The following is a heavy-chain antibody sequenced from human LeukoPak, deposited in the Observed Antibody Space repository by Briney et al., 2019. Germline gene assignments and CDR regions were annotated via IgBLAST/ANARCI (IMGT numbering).Heavy chain of an antibody. Sequence: PSETLSLTCTVSGGSVSRSPYYWGWIRQPPGKGLEWIGSIYHSGSTYYNPSLKSRVTISVDTSKNQFSLKLSSVTAADTAVYYCASLHDYVWGSYPYDYWGQGTLVTVSS. CDR3: ASLHDYVWGSYPYDY. V-gene: IGHV4-39*07. CDR1: GGSVSRSPYY. CDR2: IYHSGST. D-gene: IGHD3-16*02. J-gene: IGHJ4*02.